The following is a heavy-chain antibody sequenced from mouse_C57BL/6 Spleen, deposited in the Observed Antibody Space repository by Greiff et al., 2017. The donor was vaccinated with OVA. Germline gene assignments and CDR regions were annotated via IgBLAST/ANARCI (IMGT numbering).Heavy chain of an antibody. CDR2: ISDGGSYT. CDR1: GFTFSSYA. CDR3: ARDKGSYVGYAMDY. V-gene: IGHV5-4*01. D-gene: IGHD1-1*02. J-gene: IGHJ4*01. Sequence: VQLKESGGGLVKPGGSLKLSCAASGFTFSSYAMSWVRQTPEKRLEWVATISDGGSYTYYPDNVKGRFTISRDNAKNNLYLQMSHLKSEDTAMYYCARDKGSYVGYAMDYWGQGTSVTVSS.